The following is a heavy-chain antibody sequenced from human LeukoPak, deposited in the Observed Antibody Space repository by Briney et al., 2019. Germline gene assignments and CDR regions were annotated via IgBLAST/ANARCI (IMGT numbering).Heavy chain of an antibody. D-gene: IGHD2-21*02. J-gene: IGHJ4*02. CDR1: GGTFSSFA. CDR2: IIPIFDTA. CDR3: ARNTETAIPLPYYFDY. Sequence: SVKVSCKASGGTFSSFAISWVRQAPGQGLEWMGGIIPIFDTASYAQKFQGRVTITADESTSTAYMELSSLRSEDTAVYYCARNTETAIPLPYYFDYWGQGTLVTVSS. V-gene: IGHV1-69*13.